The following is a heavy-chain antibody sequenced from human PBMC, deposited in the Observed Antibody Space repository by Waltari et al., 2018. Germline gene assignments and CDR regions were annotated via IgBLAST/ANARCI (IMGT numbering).Heavy chain of an antibody. D-gene: IGHD2-15*01. V-gene: IGHV1-2*02. Sequence: QVQLVQSGAEVKKPGASVTVSCKASGTTFTGYYMHRVRQATGQGLEWMGWSNPNSGGTTYAQKIQGRVTMPRDTSISTDYMELSRLRSYDTAVYYCASFVVVVAETGYWGQGTLVTVSS. J-gene: IGHJ4*02. CDR1: GTTFTGYY. CDR3: ASFVVVVAETGY. CDR2: SNPNSGGT.